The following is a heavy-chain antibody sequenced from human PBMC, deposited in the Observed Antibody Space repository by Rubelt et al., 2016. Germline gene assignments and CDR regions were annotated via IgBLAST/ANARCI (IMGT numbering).Heavy chain of an antibody. D-gene: IGHD6-13*01. V-gene: IGHV4-38-2*02. Sequence: QVQLQESGPGLVKPSETLSLTCTVSGYSISSGYYWGWIRQPPGKGLEWIGSIYHSGSTYYNPSLKSRVTISVDTSKNQFSLKLSSVTAADTAVYYCARGTHSSSWFNYYYYYGMDVWGQGTTVTVSS. J-gene: IGHJ6*02. CDR1: GYSISSGYY. CDR2: IYHSGST. CDR3: ARGTHSSSWFNYYYYYGMDV.